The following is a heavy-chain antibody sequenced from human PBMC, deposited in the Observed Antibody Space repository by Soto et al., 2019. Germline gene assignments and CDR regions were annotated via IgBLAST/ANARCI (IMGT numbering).Heavy chain of an antibody. CDR1: GVSFSGYY. D-gene: IGHD6-13*01. CDR2: INHSGST. J-gene: IGHJ3*02. V-gene: IGHV4-34*01. Sequence: SETLSLTCAVYGVSFSGYYWIWLRQPPGKGLEWIGEINHSGSTNYNPSLKSRVTISVDTSKNQFSLKLSSVTAADTAVYYCARALGVGSWYVLDAFDIWGQGTMVTVSS. CDR3: ARALGVGSWYVLDAFDI.